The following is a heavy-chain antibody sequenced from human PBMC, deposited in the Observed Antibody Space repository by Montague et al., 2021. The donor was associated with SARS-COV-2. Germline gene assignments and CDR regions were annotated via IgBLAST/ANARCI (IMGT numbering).Heavy chain of an antibody. CDR1: GGSISSSSYY. D-gene: IGHD3-9*01. CDR3: ARHDDILTTYYYYYGMDV. V-gene: IGHV4-39*01. J-gene: IGHJ6*02. CDR2: IYYSGXT. Sequence: SETLSLTCTVSGGSISSSSYYWGWIRQPAGKGLEWIGSIYYSGXTXYXXXXKXRVTISVDTSKNQFSLKLSSVTAADTTVYYCARHDDILTTYYYYYGMDVWGQGTTVTVSS.